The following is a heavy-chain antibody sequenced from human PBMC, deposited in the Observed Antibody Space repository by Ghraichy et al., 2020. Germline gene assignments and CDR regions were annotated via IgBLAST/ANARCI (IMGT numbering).Heavy chain of an antibody. J-gene: IGHJ6*02. CDR1: GYTFTSYG. D-gene: IGHD2-21*02. CDR3: ASVARAPPRQIAYCGGDCSSLYGMDV. Sequence: ASVKVSCKASGYTFTSYGISWVRQAPGQGLEWMGWISAYNGNTNYAQKLQGRVTMTTDTSTSTAYMELRSLRSDDTAVYYCASVARAPPRQIAYCGGDCSSLYGMDVWCQETTVTVSS. V-gene: IGHV1-18*04. CDR2: ISAYNGNT.